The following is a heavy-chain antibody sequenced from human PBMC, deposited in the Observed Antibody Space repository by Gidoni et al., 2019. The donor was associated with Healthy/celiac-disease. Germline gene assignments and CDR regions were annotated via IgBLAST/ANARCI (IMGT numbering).Heavy chain of an antibody. CDR2: ISGSGGST. V-gene: IGHV3-23*01. Sequence: EVQLLESGGGLVQPGGSLRLSCAASGFTFSSYAMSWVRQAPGKGLEWVSAISGSGGSTYYADSVKGRFTISRDNSKNTLYLQMNSLRAEDTAVYYCAKPGKIAVAVHDAFDIWGQGTMVTVSS. D-gene: IGHD6-19*01. CDR1: GFTFSSYA. J-gene: IGHJ3*02. CDR3: AKPGKIAVAVHDAFDI.